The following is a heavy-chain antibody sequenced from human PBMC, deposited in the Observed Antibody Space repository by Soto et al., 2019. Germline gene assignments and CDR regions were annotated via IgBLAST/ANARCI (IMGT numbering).Heavy chain of an antibody. Sequence: GSLRLSCAGSGSTFTDFTMTWVRQAPGKGLEWVSAISGDGLSTYYAGSVKGRFTISRDNSKTTLYLQMNSLRAEDTAVYYCARRPDAFDIWGRGTMVTVSS. J-gene: IGHJ3*02. CDR1: GSTFTDFT. CDR3: ARRPDAFDI. CDR2: ISGDGLST. V-gene: IGHV3-23*01.